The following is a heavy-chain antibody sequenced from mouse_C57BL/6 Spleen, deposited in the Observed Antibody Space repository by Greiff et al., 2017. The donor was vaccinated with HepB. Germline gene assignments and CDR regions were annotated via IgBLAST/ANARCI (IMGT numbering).Heavy chain of an antibody. CDR3: ARSGITTVVEGHWYFDV. J-gene: IGHJ1*03. CDR1: GYAFSSYW. D-gene: IGHD1-1*01. CDR2: IYPGDGDT. V-gene: IGHV1-80*01. Sequence: QVHVKQSGAELVKPGASVKISCKASGYAFSSYWMNWVKQRPGKGLEWIGQIYPGDGDTNYNGKFKGKATLTADKSSSTAYMQLSSLTSEDSAVYFCARSGITTVVEGHWYFDVWGTGTTVTVSS.